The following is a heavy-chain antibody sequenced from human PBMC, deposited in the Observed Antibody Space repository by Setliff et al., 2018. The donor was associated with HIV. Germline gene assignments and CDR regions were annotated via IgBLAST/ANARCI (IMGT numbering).Heavy chain of an antibody. J-gene: IGHJ4*02. CDR3: ARGGDGYNPGGGTFDH. CDR2: INHSGST. D-gene: IGHD1-1*01. V-gene: IGHV4-61*08. CDR1: GGSLTGGAYY. Sequence: SETLSLTCTVSGGSLTGGAYYWSWIRQPPGKGLEWIGKINHSGSTNYNPSLKSRVTISADTSKNQFSLRLKSVTAAETAVYYCARGGDGYNPGGGTFDHWGQGTLVTVSS.